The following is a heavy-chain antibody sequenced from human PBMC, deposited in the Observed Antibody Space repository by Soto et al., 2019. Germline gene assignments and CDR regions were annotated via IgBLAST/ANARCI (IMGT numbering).Heavy chain of an antibody. CDR2: ITGAGGST. D-gene: IGHD4-4*01. CDR3: AKGHSDSFGNYDYFGMDV. Sequence: EVQLLESGGGLVQPGGSLRLSCAASGFTFDNYGMSWVRQAPGKGLEWIGAITGAGGSTYNADSVKGRFTISRDNSKQTVYLQVDSLRVEDTAVYYCAKGHSDSFGNYDYFGMDVWGQGTTVTVSS. CDR1: GFTFDNYG. V-gene: IGHV3-23*01. J-gene: IGHJ6*02.